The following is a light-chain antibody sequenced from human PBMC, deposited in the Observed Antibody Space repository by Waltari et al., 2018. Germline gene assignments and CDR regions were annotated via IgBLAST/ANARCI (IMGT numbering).Light chain of an antibody. J-gene: IGLJ3*02. CDR3: CSYAGSYSRV. CDR1: SSDVGRYNY. Sequence: QSALTQPRSVSGSPGQSVTISCAGTSSDVGRYNYVSWYQQPPGKAPQPMFYDVSNRPPGVPGRFSGAKSGNTASLAISGLQAEDEADYYCCSYAGSYSRVFGGGTQLTVL. CDR2: DVS. V-gene: IGLV2-11*01.